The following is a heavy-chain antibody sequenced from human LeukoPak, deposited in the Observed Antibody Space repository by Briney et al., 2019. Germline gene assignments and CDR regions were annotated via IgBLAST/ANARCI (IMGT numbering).Heavy chain of an antibody. CDR1: GGSISNYY. J-gene: IGHJ6*02. Sequence: KASDTLSLTCTVSGGSISNYYWSWIRHPPGKGLEWIGYIYYSGRSNYNPPLKSRVTISVDTSKKQFSLKLSSVTAADTAVYYCARFGYSYGMDVWGQGTTVTVSS. CDR2: IYYSGRS. D-gene: IGHD3-22*01. CDR3: ARFGYSYGMDV. V-gene: IGHV4-59*07.